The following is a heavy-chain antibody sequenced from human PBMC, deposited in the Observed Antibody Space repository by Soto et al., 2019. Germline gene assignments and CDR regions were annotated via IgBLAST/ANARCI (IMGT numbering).Heavy chain of an antibody. J-gene: IGHJ6*03. D-gene: IGHD3-3*01. Sequence: ASVKVSCKASGYTFTRYDINWVRQANGQGLEWMGWMNPNSGNTGYAQKFQGRVTMTRNTSISTAYMELSSLRSEDTAVYYCARGSQGGYDFWSGYFIYYYYYMDVWGKGTTVTVSS. CDR1: GYTFTRYD. CDR2: MNPNSGNT. CDR3: ARGSQGGYDFWSGYFIYYYYYMDV. V-gene: IGHV1-8*01.